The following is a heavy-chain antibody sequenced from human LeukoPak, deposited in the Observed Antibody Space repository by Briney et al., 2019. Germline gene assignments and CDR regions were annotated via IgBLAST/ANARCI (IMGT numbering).Heavy chain of an antibody. J-gene: IGHJ6*02. CDR1: GYTFTSYN. Sequence: ASVKVSCKASGYTFTSYNINWVRQAIGQGLEWMGWMNPNSGNTGYAQKFQGRVSMTRDTSIRTAYMELSSLRSEDTAVYYCARGPVEAVFGVSTEDWGQGTTVTVSS. V-gene: IGHV1-8*01. CDR3: ARGPVEAVFGVSTED. CDR2: MNPNSGNT. D-gene: IGHD3-10*02.